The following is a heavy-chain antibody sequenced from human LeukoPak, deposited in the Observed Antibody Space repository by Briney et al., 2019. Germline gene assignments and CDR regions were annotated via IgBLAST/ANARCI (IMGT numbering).Heavy chain of an antibody. CDR3: ARGPGDAPNY. CDR1: GFTFSTYW. D-gene: IGHD2-21*02. Sequence: PGGSLRLSCAASGFTFSTYWMSWVRQAPGKGLEWVANIKQDGSAKYYVASVKGRFTISRDNAKNSLYLQMSSLRADDTALYYCARGPGDAPNYWGQGTLVTVSS. CDR2: IKQDGSAK. J-gene: IGHJ4*02. V-gene: IGHV3-7*05.